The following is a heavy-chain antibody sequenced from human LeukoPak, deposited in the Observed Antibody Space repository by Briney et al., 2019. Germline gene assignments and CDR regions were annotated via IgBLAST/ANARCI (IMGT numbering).Heavy chain of an antibody. V-gene: IGHV3-64D*09. D-gene: IGHD2/OR15-2a*01. CDR2: ISDSGGST. CDR1: GFTFSNYG. Sequence: GGSLRLSCAASGFTFSNYGMHSVRQAPGQGLEYVSAISDSGGSTYYADSVKGRFTISRDNSKNTLYLQMSSLRAEDTAVYFCVSGYYFDPYGMDVWGQGTTVTVSS. CDR3: VSGYYFDPYGMDV. J-gene: IGHJ6*02.